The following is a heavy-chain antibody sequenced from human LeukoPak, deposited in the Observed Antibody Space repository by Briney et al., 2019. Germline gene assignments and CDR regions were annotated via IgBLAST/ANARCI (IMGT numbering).Heavy chain of an antibody. CDR2: IYYSGST. Sequence: SETLSLTCTVSGGSISSYYWSWIRQPPGKGLEWIGYIYYSGSTNYNPSLKSRVTISVDTSKNQFSLKLSSVTAADTAVYYCARHGTSGYAGSEDYWGQGTLVTVSS. CDR3: ARHGTSGYAGSEDY. J-gene: IGHJ4*02. D-gene: IGHD5-12*01. V-gene: IGHV4-59*08. CDR1: GGSISSYY.